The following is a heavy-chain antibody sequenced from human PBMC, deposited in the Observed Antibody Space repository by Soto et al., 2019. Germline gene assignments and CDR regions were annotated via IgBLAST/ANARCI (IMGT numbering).Heavy chain of an antibody. V-gene: IGHV1-18*01. Sequence: APVKGSWKGSCYTFTSYGISWGRQAPGQGLGWMGWIRAYNGNTNYAQKLQGRVTMTTDTSTSTAYMELRSLRSDDTAVYYCARDFTHCSSTSCYGAWDYYYGMDVWGQGTTLTVSS. CDR2: IRAYNGNT. D-gene: IGHD2-2*01. J-gene: IGHJ6*02. CDR1: CYTFTSYG. CDR3: ARDFTHCSSTSCYGAWDYYYGMDV.